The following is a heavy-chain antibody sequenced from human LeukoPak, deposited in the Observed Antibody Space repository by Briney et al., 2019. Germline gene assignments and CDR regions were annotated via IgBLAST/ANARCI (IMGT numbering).Heavy chain of an antibody. CDR1: GFSFSSYL. CDR2: INGDGSST. J-gene: IGHJ4*02. D-gene: IGHD2-2*01. V-gene: IGHV3-74*01. CDR3: ARVICGTSCYFDY. Sequence: GGSLRLSCAAPGFSFSSYLLRRVRQALRRGLGWVSRINGDGSSTSYAESVKGRFTITRDNAKNTLYLQMNSLRAEDTAVYYCARVICGTSCYFDYWGQGTLVTVSS.